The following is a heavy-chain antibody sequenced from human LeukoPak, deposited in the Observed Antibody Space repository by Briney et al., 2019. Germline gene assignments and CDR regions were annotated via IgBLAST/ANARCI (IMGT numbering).Heavy chain of an antibody. CDR1: GGTFSSYA. V-gene: IGHV1-2*06. CDR3: ARAGWGGEGWFDP. CDR2: INPNSGGT. D-gene: IGHD2-21*01. Sequence: GASVKVSCKASGGTFSSYAISWVRQAPGQGLEWMGRINPNSGGTNYAQKFQGRVTMTRDTSISTAYMELSRLRSDDTAVYYCARAGWGGEGWFDPWGQGTLVTVSS. J-gene: IGHJ5*02.